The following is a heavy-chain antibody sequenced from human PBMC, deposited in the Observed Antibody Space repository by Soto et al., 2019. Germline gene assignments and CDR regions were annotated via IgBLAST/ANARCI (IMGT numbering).Heavy chain of an antibody. CDR2: IVVGSGNT. CDR1: GFTFTSSA. CDR3: AADGHVVGAINFDY. V-gene: IGHV1-58*01. J-gene: IGHJ4*02. D-gene: IGHD1-26*01. Sequence: SVKVSCKASGFTFTSSAVQWVRQARGQRLEWIGWIVVGSGNTNYALKFQERVTITRDMSTSTAYMELSSLRSEDTAVYYCAADGHVVGAINFDYWGQGTLVTVSS.